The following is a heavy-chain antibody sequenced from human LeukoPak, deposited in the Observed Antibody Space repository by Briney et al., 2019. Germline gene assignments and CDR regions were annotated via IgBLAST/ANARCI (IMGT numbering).Heavy chain of an antibody. Sequence: SETLSLTCTVSGGSISSGGYSWSWMRQPPGKGLEWIGYIYYSGSTNYNPSLKSRVTISVDTTKNQFSLKLSSVTAADTAVYYCARYCGGDCYSGRHAFDIWGQGTMVTVSS. V-gene: IGHV4-61*08. J-gene: IGHJ3*02. CDR1: GGSISSGGYS. CDR2: IYYSGST. D-gene: IGHD2-21*02. CDR3: ARYCGGDCYSGRHAFDI.